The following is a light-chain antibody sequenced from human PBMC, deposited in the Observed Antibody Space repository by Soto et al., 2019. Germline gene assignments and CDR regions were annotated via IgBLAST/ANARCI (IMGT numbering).Light chain of an antibody. CDR3: CSLSGSCTYG. CDR2: DVS. J-gene: IGLJ1*01. CDR1: SSDVGRYDY. Sequence: QPALTQQRKMSGSGGRSVTISCTGTSSDVGRYDYVSWYQQHPGKAPKLIIYDVSERPSGVPDRFSGSKFGNTASLTISGLQAEDEADYSCCSLSGSCTYGFGTRTMVTVL. V-gene: IGLV2-11*01.